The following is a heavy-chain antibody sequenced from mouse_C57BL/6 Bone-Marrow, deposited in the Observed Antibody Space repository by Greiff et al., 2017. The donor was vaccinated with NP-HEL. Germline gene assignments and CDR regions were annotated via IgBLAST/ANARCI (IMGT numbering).Heavy chain of an antibody. CDR3: ARYYYGSRGWDFDV. V-gene: IGHV1-72*01. CDR1: GYTFTRYW. D-gene: IGHD1-1*01. CDR2: IEPNSGGT. J-gene: IGHJ1*03. Sequence: VQLQQPGADLVKPGASVKLSCKASGYTFTRYWMHWVKQRPGRGLEWIGRIEPNSGGTKFNEQFKTQATLTVDKPSSAAYMQRSRLTSEDSAGYYCARYYYGSRGWDFDVWGTGTTVTVSS.